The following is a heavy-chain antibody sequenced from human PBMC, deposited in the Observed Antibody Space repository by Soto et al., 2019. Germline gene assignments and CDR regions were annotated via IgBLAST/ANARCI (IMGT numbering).Heavy chain of an antibody. D-gene: IGHD2-15*01. V-gene: IGHV1-2*02. CDR3: ARDLRGLLDYFDY. CDR2: INPDSGAT. J-gene: IGHJ4*02. CDR1: GYSFTGYY. Sequence: QVQLVQSGAEVQKPGASVKVSCMATGYSFTGYYIHWVRQAPGQGLEWMGWINPDSGATNYAQKFQGRVAMTRDTSISTAYLELNRLKSDDTAVYYCARDLRGLLDYFDYWGQGILVTVSS.